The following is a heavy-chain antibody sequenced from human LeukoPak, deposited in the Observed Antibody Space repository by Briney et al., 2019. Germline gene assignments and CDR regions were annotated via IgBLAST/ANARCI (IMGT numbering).Heavy chain of an antibody. D-gene: IGHD3-10*01. CDR3: ARHYYGSGSDSFDY. Sequence: SETLSLTCAAYGGSFSGYYWSWIRQPPGKGLEWIGYIYYSGSTNYNPSLKSRVTISVDTSKNQFSLKLSSVTAADTAVYYCARHYYGSGSDSFDYWGQGTLVTVSS. V-gene: IGHV4-59*08. CDR1: GGSFSGYY. J-gene: IGHJ4*02. CDR2: IYYSGST.